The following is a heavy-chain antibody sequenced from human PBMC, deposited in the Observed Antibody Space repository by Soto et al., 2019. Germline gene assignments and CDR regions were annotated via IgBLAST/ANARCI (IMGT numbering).Heavy chain of an antibody. V-gene: IGHV4-34*01. CDR2: INHSGST. CDR1: GGSFRGYY. D-gene: IGHD2-2*01. CDR3: ARGPSAGYCSSTSCYYFDY. J-gene: IGHJ4*02. Sequence: SETLSLTCAVYGGSFRGYYWSWIRQPPGKGLEWIGEINHSGSTNYNPSLKSRVTISVDTSKHQFSLKLSSVTAADTAVYYCARGPSAGYCSSTSCYYFDYWGQGTLVTVSS.